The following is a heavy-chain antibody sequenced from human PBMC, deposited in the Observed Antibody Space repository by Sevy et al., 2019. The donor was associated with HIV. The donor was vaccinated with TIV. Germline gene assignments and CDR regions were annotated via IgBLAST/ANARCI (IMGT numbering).Heavy chain of an antibody. CDR1: GFTFSSYW. D-gene: IGHD2-21*02. CDR2: INSDGSST. Sequence: GGSLRLSCAASGFTFSSYWMHWVRQAPGKGLVWLSRINSDGSSTSYADSVKGRFTISRDNAKNTLYLQMNSLRAEDTAVYYCARNGDYYYYYYMDVWGKGTTVTVSS. J-gene: IGHJ6*03. V-gene: IGHV3-74*01. CDR3: ARNGDYYYYYYMDV.